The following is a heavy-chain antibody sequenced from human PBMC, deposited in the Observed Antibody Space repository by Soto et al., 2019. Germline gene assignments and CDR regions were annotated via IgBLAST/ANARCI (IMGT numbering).Heavy chain of an antibody. CDR3: ARHFGDYIWGSYRPFDAFDI. CDR1: GGSISSYY. V-gene: IGHV4-59*08. CDR2: IYYSGST. Sequence: SETLSLTCTVSGGSISSYYWSWIRQPPGKGLEWIGYIYYSGSTNYNPSLKSRVTISVDTSKNQFSLKLSSVTAADTAVYYCARHFGDYIWGSYRPFDAFDIWGQGTMVTVSS. J-gene: IGHJ3*02. D-gene: IGHD3-16*02.